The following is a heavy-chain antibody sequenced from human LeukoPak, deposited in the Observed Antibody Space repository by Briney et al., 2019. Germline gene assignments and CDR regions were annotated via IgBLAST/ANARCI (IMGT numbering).Heavy chain of an antibody. CDR2: ISYIGST. CDR3: ARLRVSGSYLYYFDY. Sequence: SETLSLTCVVSGDSFSSHYWTWIRQSPGKGLEWIGYISYIGSTNYNPSLKSRLTISVDTSKNQFTLKLSSVTAADTAVYYCARLRVSGSYLYYFDYWGQGTLVSVSS. CDR1: GDSFSSHY. D-gene: IGHD1-26*01. J-gene: IGHJ4*02. V-gene: IGHV4-59*08.